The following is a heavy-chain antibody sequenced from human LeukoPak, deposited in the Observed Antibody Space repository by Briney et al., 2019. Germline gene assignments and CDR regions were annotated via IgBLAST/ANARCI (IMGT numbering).Heavy chain of an antibody. Sequence: SETLSLTCTVSGGSISSSSYYWGWIRQPPGKGLEWIGSIYYSGSTYYNPSLKSRVTISVDTSKNQFSLKLSSVTAADTAVYYCASGTGYSSGWNFDYWGQGTLVTVSS. D-gene: IGHD6-19*01. V-gene: IGHV4-39*01. J-gene: IGHJ4*02. CDR2: IYYSGST. CDR3: ASGTGYSSGWNFDY. CDR1: GGSISSSSYY.